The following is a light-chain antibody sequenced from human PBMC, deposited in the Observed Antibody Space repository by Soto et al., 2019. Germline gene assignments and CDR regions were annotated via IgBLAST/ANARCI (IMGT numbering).Light chain of an antibody. CDR2: GAS. CDR3: QQYNNWPRT. J-gene: IGKJ1*01. CDR1: QSVSIN. V-gene: IGKV3-15*01. Sequence: EIVMTPSPATLSVSPVERATLSCRASQSVSINLAWYQQKPGQAPRLLIYGASTRATGIPARFSGSGSGTEFTLTISRLEPEDFAVYYCQQYNNWPRTFGQGTKVDIK.